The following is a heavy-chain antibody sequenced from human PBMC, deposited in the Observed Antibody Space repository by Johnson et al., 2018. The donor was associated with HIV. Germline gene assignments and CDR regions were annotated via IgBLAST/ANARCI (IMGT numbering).Heavy chain of an antibody. CDR2: IWYDGSNK. J-gene: IGHJ3*02. Sequence: QVQLVESGGGLIQPGGSLRLSCAASGFTFSSYGMHWVRQAPGKGLEWVAVIWYDGSNKYYADSVKGRFSISRDNSKNTLYLQMNSLRAEDTAVYYCARDGMYSSSPDAFDIWGQGTMVTVSS. CDR3: ARDGMYSSSPDAFDI. CDR1: GFTFSSYG. D-gene: IGHD6-6*01. V-gene: IGHV3-33*01.